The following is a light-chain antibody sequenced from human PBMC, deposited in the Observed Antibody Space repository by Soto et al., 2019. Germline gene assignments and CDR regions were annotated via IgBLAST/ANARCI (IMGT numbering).Light chain of an antibody. V-gene: IGKV3-20*01. Sequence: ETVVTQSPGTLSLSPVERATLSCRASQSIGSSYLAWYQQKPGQAPRLLIYDASSRATGIPDRFSGSGSGTDFTLTISRLEPEDFAVYYCQQYGNSPQTFGQGTKLEIK. CDR2: DAS. CDR1: QSIGSSY. CDR3: QQYGNSPQT. J-gene: IGKJ2*01.